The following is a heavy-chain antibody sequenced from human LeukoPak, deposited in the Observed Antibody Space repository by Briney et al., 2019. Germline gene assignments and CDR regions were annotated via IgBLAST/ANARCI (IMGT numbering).Heavy chain of an antibody. Sequence: ASVKVSCKASGYTFTDYFMHWVRRAPGQGLEWMGWINPNSDGTNYAQKFQGRVTMTRDTSISTGYMELSGLTSEDTAVYYCARPRRGCSGGTCYSDFDYWGQGTLVTVSS. D-gene: IGHD2-15*01. CDR3: ARPRRGCSGGTCYSDFDY. J-gene: IGHJ4*02. CDR2: INPNSDGT. V-gene: IGHV1-2*02. CDR1: GYTFTDYF.